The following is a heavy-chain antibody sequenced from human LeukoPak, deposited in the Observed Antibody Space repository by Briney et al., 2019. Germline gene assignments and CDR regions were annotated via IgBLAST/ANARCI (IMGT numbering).Heavy chain of an antibody. CDR1: GYSITSGYF. CDR3: AIGWYFDL. V-gene: IGHV4-38-2*01. Sequence: PSETLSLTCGVSGYSITSGYFWGWIRQSPGKGLEWIGSIWHGGTTYFNPSLKSRVTISVDTSKNQFSLKLSSVTAADTAVYYCAIGWYFDLWGRGTLVTVSS. J-gene: IGHJ2*01. CDR2: IWHGGTT.